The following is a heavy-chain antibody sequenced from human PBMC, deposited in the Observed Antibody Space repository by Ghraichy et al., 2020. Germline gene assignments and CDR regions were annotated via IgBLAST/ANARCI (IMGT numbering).Heavy chain of an antibody. CDR1: GYSFTSYW. V-gene: IGHV5-51*01. CDR3: ARLLGSSSSQVDY. J-gene: IGHJ4*02. Sequence: GESLNISCKGSGYSFTSYWIAWVRQMPGKGLEWMGIIYPGDSDTVYSPSFQGQVTFSADRSISTAYLQWSSLKASDTAMYYCARLLGSSSSQVDYWGQGTLVTVSS. D-gene: IGHD6-6*01. CDR2: IYPGDSDT.